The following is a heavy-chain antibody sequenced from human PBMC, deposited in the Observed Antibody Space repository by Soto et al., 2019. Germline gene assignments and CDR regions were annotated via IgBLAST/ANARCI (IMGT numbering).Heavy chain of an antibody. CDR1: GVTFGTYS. D-gene: IGHD5-12*01. J-gene: IGHJ6*01. CDR3: AKDRDIAYHLEGGFYYSGMDV. V-gene: IGHV3-23*01. Sequence: PGECLTSSCAASGVTFGTYSMNWALQAPGNGLEWVSTITYVGDPTYYADSVKGRFTISRDNSKNTLFLQMNSLRAEDTARYYCAKDRDIAYHLEGGFYYSGMDVWGQGTTVTVSS. CDR2: ITYVGDPT.